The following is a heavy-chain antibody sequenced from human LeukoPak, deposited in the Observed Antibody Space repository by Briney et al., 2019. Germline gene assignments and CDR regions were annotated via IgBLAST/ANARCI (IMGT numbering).Heavy chain of an antibody. CDR2: INPNSGGI. J-gene: IGHJ4*02. D-gene: IGHD4-17*01. CDR1: GYTFTGHY. Sequence: GASVKVSCKASGYTFTGHYMHWVRQAPGQGFEWMGWINPNSGGINYAQKFQGRVTMTRDTSLNTAYMELSRLTSDDTAVYYCARDSYYGDSRSLHFDYWGQGTLVTVSS. V-gene: IGHV1-2*02. CDR3: ARDSYYGDSRSLHFDY.